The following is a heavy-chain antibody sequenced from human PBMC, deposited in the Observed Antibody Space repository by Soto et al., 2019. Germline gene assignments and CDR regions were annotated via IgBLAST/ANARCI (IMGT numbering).Heavy chain of an antibody. Sequence: LRLSCVASGFTFSSYAMNWVRQAPGKGLEWVSEVSGSGGSTCYADSVKGRFTISRDNSRNTSSLQMNSLRPEDTAIYYCAKLSGVGYYYYMDVWGKGTTVTVSS. CDR1: GFTFSSYA. J-gene: IGHJ6*03. D-gene: IGHD3-10*01. CDR2: VSGSGGST. CDR3: AKLSGVGYYYYMDV. V-gene: IGHV3-23*01.